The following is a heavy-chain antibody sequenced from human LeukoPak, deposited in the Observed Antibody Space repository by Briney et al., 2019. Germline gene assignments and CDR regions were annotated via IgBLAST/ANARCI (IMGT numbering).Heavy chain of an antibody. CDR3: ARALAARRGGIDY. V-gene: IGHV4-34*01. D-gene: IGHD6-6*01. J-gene: IGHJ4*02. Sequence: SETLSLTCAVYGGSFSGYYWSWIRQPPGKGLEWIGEINHSGSTNYNPSLKSRVTISVDTSKNQFSLKLSSVTAGDTAVYYRARALAARRGGIDYWGQGTLVTVSS. CDR1: GGSFSGYY. CDR2: INHSGST.